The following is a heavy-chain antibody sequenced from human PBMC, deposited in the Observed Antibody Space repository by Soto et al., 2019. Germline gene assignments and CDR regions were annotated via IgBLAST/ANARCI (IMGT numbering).Heavy chain of an antibody. D-gene: IGHD1-1*01. J-gene: IGHJ4*02. CDR3: ASMEALADAYVDT. V-gene: IGHV4-30-4*01. Sequence: SETLSLTCTVSGGSITGFDHYWSWIRQPPGRGLEWIGYLHFSGNSYYNPSLNSRAAISLETSKRQFSLNLRSVTAADTAWYFCASMEALADAYVDTWCPRSLVT. CDR1: GGSITGFDHY. CDR2: LHFSGNS.